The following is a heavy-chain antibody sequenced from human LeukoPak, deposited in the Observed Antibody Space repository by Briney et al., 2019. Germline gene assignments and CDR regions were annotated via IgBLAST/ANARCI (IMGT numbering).Heavy chain of an antibody. D-gene: IGHD5-12*01. CDR2: IYYSGCT. J-gene: IGHJ4*02. CDR3: ARHSGHMYSGYDNYFDY. V-gene: IGHV4-39*01. CDR1: GGTVSSSSYY. Sequence: SETLSLTGAVSGGTVSSSSYYWGWIRQPPGKGLEWIGSIYYSGCTYYNPSLKSRVTISVDTSKNQFSLNLSSVTAADPAVYYCARHSGHMYSGYDNYFDYWGQGTLVTVSS.